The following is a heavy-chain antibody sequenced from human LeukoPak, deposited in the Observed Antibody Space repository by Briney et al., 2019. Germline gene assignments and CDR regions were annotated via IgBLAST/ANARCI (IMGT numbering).Heavy chain of an antibody. CDR3: AKRGPSTVTYNYYFDY. V-gene: IGHV3-23*01. J-gene: IGHJ4*02. CDR1: GFTVSSYA. CDR2: ISGSGGST. Sequence: PGGSLRLSCAASGFTVSSYAMSWVRQAPGKGLEWVSAISGSGGSTYYAASVKGRFTISRDNSKNTLYLQMNSLRAEDTDVYYCAKRGPSTVTYNYYFDYWGQGTLVTVSS. D-gene: IGHD4-17*01.